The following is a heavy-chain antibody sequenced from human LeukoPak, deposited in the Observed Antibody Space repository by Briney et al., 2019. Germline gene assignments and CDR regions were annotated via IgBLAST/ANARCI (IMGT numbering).Heavy chain of an antibody. CDR3: ARGVRYYYDSSGFFRLKFDP. V-gene: IGHV4-34*01. D-gene: IGHD3-22*01. Sequence: SETLSLTCAVCGGSFSGYYWSWIRQPPGKGLEWIGEINHSGSTNYNPSLKSRVTISVDTSKNQFSLKLSSVTAADTAVYYCARGVRYYYDSSGFFRLKFDPWGQGTLVTVSS. CDR2: INHSGST. J-gene: IGHJ5*02. CDR1: GGSFSGYY.